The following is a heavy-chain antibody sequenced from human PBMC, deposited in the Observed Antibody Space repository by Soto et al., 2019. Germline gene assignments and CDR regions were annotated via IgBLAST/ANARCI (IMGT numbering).Heavy chain of an antibody. Sequence: SVKVSCKASGGTFSSYAISWVRQAPGQGLEWMGGIIPIFGTANYAQKFQGRVTITRDTSASTAYMELSSLRSEDTAVYYCARVLYYYDSSGYYESALDIWGQGTMVTVSS. V-gene: IGHV1-69*05. D-gene: IGHD3-22*01. J-gene: IGHJ3*02. CDR1: GGTFSSYA. CDR2: IIPIFGTA. CDR3: ARVLYYYDSSGYYESALDI.